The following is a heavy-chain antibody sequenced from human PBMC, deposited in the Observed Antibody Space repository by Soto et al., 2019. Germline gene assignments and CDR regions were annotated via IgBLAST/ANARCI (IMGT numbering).Heavy chain of an antibody. Sequence: QVQLVQSGAEVKKPGSSVKVSCKASGGTFTSDIISWVRQAPVRGLEWMGRVMPVLGVVYYAQKFQGRVTPLADTSTTTAYMDLRGLISDDTAVYYCAKARNPLFAAPSYYGTDVWGQGTPVPVSS. V-gene: IGHV1-69*02. CDR1: GGTFTSDI. CDR3: AKARNPLFAAPSYYGTDV. J-gene: IGHJ6*02. D-gene: IGHD3-16*01. CDR2: VMPVLGVV.